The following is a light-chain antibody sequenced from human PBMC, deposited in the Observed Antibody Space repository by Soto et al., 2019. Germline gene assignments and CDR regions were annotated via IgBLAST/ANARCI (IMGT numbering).Light chain of an antibody. CDR2: GAS. CDR3: QQYNNWPPGT. V-gene: IGKV3-15*01. J-gene: IGKJ1*01. CDR1: QSVSSN. Sequence: EIVMTQSPATLPVSPGERATLSCRASQSVSSNLAWYQQKPGQAPRLLIYGASTRATGTPARFSGSGSGTDFTLTISSLQSEDFAVYYCQQYNNWPPGTLGQGTKVDIK.